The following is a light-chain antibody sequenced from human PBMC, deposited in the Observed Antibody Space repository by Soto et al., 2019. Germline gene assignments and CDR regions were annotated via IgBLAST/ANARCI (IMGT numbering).Light chain of an antibody. CDR2: EVS. CDR1: SSDVGGHNY. CDR3: SSYIITDTLV. Sequence: QSVLTQPASVSGSPGQSITISCTGTSSDVGGHNYVSWYQQHPGKAPKLMIYEVSNRPSGVSSRFSGSKSGNTASLTISGLQAEDEADYYCSSYIITDTLVFGGGTKLTVL. V-gene: IGLV2-14*01. J-gene: IGLJ2*01.